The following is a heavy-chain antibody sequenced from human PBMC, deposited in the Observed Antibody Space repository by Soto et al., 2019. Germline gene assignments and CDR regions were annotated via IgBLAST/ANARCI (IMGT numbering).Heavy chain of an antibody. Sequence: QSGGSLRLSCAASGFTFSSYAMSWVRQAPGKGLEWVSAISGSGGSTYYADSVKGRFTISRENSKNTLSLQMNSLRADDTAIYYCARDLVPTAVSGAFHYCGPGTMVTVYS. CDR3: ARDLVPTAVSGAFHY. CDR1: GFTFSSYA. V-gene: IGHV3-23*01. J-gene: IGHJ4*02. CDR2: ISGSGGST. D-gene: IGHD2-2*01.